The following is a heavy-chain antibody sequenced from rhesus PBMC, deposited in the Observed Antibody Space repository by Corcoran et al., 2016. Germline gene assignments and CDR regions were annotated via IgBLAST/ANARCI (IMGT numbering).Heavy chain of an antibody. CDR2: ISGSSGST. CDR3: ARASYSGSWTGIDY. V-gene: IGHV4-65*01. D-gene: IGHD6-25*01. Sequence: QVQLQESGPGLVKPSETLSLTCAVSGGSISSSNWWSWIRQPPGKGLEWIGYISGSSGSTYYNPCLKSRVTISTDTSKNQFSLKLSSVTAADTAVYYCARASYSGSWTGIDYWGQGVLVTVSS. CDR1: GGSISSSNW. J-gene: IGHJ4*01.